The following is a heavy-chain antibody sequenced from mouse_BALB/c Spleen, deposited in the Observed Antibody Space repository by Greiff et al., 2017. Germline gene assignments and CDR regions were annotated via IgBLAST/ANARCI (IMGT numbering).Heavy chain of an antibody. Sequence: QVQLKQSGAELMKPGASVKISCKATGYTFSSYWIEWVKQRPGHGLEWIGEILPGSGSTNYNEKFKGKATFTADTSSNTAYMQLSSLTSEDSAVYYCATSYGSSYDDYWGQGTTLTVSS. CDR1: GYTFSSYW. V-gene: IGHV1-9*01. J-gene: IGHJ2*01. CDR2: ILPGSGST. CDR3: ATSYGSSYDDY. D-gene: IGHD1-1*01.